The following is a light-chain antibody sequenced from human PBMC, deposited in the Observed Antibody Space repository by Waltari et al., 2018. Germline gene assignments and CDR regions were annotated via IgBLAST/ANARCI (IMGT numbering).Light chain of an antibody. CDR1: SSDLGYYIY. Sequence: QSALTQPASVSGSPGQSITISCTGTSSDLGYYIYFSWYQQHPGKAPKLMIYDVSNRPSGVSNRFSGSKSGNTASLTISGLQAEDEADYYCSSYTTSSTVVFGGGTKLTVL. J-gene: IGLJ2*01. CDR2: DVS. CDR3: SSYTTSSTVV. V-gene: IGLV2-14*03.